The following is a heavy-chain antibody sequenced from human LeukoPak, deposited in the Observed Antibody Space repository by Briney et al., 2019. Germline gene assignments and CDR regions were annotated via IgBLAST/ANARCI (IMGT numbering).Heavy chain of an antibody. CDR2: INPNSGGT. Sequence: ASVKVSCKASGYTFPGYYMHWVRQAPGQGLEWMGWINPNSGGTNYAQKFQGRATMTRDTSISTAYMELSRLRSDDTAVYYCAREHSSSSGKVFDYWGQGTLVTVSS. CDR3: AREHSSSSGKVFDY. J-gene: IGHJ4*02. D-gene: IGHD6-6*01. V-gene: IGHV1-2*02. CDR1: GYTFPGYY.